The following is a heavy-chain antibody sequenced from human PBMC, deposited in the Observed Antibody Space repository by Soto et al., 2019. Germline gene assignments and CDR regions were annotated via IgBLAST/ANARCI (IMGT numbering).Heavy chain of an antibody. Sequence: EVQLVESGGGLVQPGGSLRLSCAASGFTFSSYSMNWVRQAPGKGLEWVSYISSSSSTIYYADSVKGRFTISRDNATNTLYLQMNSRSAEDTAVYYCSREKLGYCSSTSGFLTDYYYDGMDVCGQGTAVTVSS. J-gene: IGHJ6*02. D-gene: IGHD2-2*01. CDR2: ISSSSSTI. CDR1: GFTFSSYS. V-gene: IGHV3-48*01. CDR3: SREKLGYCSSTSGFLTDYYYDGMDV.